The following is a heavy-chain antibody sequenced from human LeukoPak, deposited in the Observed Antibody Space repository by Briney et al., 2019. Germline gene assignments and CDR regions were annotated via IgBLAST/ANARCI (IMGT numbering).Heavy chain of an antibody. CDR1: GGSLSGYY. CDR3: ARGRSYDFWSGYYIGQLAYFDY. V-gene: IGHV4-34*01. J-gene: IGHJ4*02. CDR2: INHSGST. D-gene: IGHD3-3*01. Sequence: PSETLSLTCAVYGGSLSGYYWSWIRQPPGKGLERIGEINHSGSTNYNPSLKSRVTISVDTSKNQFSLKLSSVTAADTAVYYCARGRSYDFWSGYYIGQLAYFDYWGQGTLVTVSS.